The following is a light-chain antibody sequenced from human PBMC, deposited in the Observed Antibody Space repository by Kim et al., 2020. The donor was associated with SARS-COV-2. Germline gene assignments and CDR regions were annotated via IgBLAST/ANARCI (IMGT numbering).Light chain of an antibody. Sequence: DIVMTQSPDSLAVSLGERATINCKSSQSVLYSSNNKNYLAWYQQKPGLPPKLLIYWASTRESGVPDRFSGSGSGTDFTLTISSLQAEDVAVYYCQQYYSNSLSTFGQGTKVDIK. J-gene: IGKJ1*01. CDR1: QSVLYSSNNKNY. CDR3: QQYYSNSLST. CDR2: WAS. V-gene: IGKV4-1*01.